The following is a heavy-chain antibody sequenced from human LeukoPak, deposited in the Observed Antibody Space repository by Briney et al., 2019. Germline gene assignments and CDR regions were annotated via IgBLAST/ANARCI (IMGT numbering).Heavy chain of an antibody. D-gene: IGHD3-3*01. CDR1: GFTFGDYA. CDR3: TRADLKDYDFWSGYWTNYYYYGMDV. CDR2: IRGKAYGGTT. V-gene: IGHV3-49*03. Sequence: GGSLRLSCTASGFTFGDYAMSWFRQAPGKGLEWVGFIRGKAYGGTTEYAASVKGRFTISRDDSKSIAYLQMNSLKTEDTAVYYCTRADLKDYDFWSGYWTNYYYYGMDVWGQGTTVTVSS. J-gene: IGHJ6*02.